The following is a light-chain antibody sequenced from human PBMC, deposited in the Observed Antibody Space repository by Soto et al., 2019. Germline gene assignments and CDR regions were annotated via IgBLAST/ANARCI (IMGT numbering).Light chain of an antibody. Sequence: DIQMTQSPSTLSASVGDRVTITCLASESISSWLAWYQQKPGKAPKLLIYKASNLESGVPPRFSGSGSGTDFTLTISSLQPDDFATYYCQHYNSYSEAFGQGTKVDIK. CDR2: KAS. CDR1: ESISSW. J-gene: IGKJ1*01. CDR3: QHYNSYSEA. V-gene: IGKV1-5*03.